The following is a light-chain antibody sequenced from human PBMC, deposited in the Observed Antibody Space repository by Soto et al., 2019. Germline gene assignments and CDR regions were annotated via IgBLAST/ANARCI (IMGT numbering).Light chain of an antibody. CDR3: CSYAGRV. Sequence: QSALTQPRSVSGSPGQSVTISCTGTSSDVGGYNYVSWYQQHPGKAPKLMIYDVSKRPSGVPDRFSGSKSGNTASLTISGLQAEDEADYYCCSYAGRVVGTGTKLTVL. J-gene: IGLJ1*01. CDR1: SSDVGGYNY. V-gene: IGLV2-11*01. CDR2: DVS.